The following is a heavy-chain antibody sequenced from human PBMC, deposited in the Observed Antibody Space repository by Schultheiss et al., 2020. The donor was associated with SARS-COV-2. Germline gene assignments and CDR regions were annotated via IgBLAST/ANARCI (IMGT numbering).Heavy chain of an antibody. Sequence: GESLKISCAASGFTFSSYAMHWVRQAPGKGLEWVAVISYDGSNKYYADSVKGRFTISRDNAKNSLYLQMNSLRAEDTAVYYCARDVYTALAFDYWGQGTLVTVSS. CDR3: ARDVYTALAFDY. J-gene: IGHJ4*02. CDR2: ISYDGSNK. D-gene: IGHD5-18*01. V-gene: IGHV3-30*04. CDR1: GFTFSSYA.